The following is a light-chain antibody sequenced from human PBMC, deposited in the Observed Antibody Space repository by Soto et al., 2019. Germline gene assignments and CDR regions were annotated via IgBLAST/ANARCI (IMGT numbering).Light chain of an antibody. Sequence: QSVLTQPPSASGTPGQSVTIACSGSSSNIGSNTVNWYLQLPGTAPKLLIYSYNQRPSGVPDRFSGSKSGTSASLAISGLQSEDEADYYCAAWDGGLNGYVFGTGTKRTVL. J-gene: IGLJ1*01. CDR1: SSNIGSNT. V-gene: IGLV1-44*01. CDR3: AAWDGGLNGYV. CDR2: SYN.